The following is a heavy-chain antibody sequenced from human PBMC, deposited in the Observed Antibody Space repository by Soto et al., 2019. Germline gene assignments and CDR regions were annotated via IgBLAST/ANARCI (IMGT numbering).Heavy chain of an antibody. CDR1: GGSISGSY. J-gene: IGHJ6*02. CDR2: IYSSGSS. Sequence: VQLRESGPGLVKPSETLSLSCTVSGGSISGSYWSWVRQPAGKGLEWIGRIYSSGSSNHNPSLHSRLTMSLDTSKNQFSLKLRSVTAADTAIYYCARLFTVTTDYYFGMDVWGQGTTVTVSS. D-gene: IGHD4-17*01. V-gene: IGHV4-4*07. CDR3: ARLFTVTTDYYFGMDV.